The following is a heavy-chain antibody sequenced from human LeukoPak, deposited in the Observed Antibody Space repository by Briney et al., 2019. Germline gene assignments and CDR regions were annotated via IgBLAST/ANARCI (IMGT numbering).Heavy chain of an antibody. CDR2: IYHSGST. CDR1: GGSISSGSYY. Sequence: PSETLSLTCTVSGGSISSGSYYWSWIRQPAGKGLEWIGYIYHSGSTYYNPSLKSRVTISVDRSKNQFSLKLSSVTAADTAVYYCARREVTIFGVVMYNWFDPWGQGTLVTVSS. D-gene: IGHD3-3*01. CDR3: ARREVTIFGVVMYNWFDP. J-gene: IGHJ5*02. V-gene: IGHV4-30-2*01.